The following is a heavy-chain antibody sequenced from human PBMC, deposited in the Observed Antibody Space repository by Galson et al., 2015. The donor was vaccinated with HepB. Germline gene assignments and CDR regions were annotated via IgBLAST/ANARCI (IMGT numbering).Heavy chain of an antibody. J-gene: IGHJ4*02. Sequence: SLRLSCAASGFTLSSYSMNWVRQSPGKGLEWVSYISNSGSTIYYADSVKGRFTISRDDSKNTLYLQMNSLKTEDTAVYYCTMTYGDADYWGQGTLVTVSS. D-gene: IGHD4-17*01. CDR1: GFTLSSYS. V-gene: IGHV3-48*01. CDR2: ISNSGSTI. CDR3: TMTYGDADY.